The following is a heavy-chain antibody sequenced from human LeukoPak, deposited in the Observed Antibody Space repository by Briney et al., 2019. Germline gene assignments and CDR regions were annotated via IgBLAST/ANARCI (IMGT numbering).Heavy chain of an antibody. CDR2: ISYDGSNK. CDR3: ASSLPRYSSSWYLFNY. D-gene: IGHD6-13*01. V-gene: IGHV3-30*03. Sequence: PGGSLRLSCAASGFTFSSYGMHWVRQAPGKGLEWVAVISYDGSNKYYADSVKGRFTISRDNSKNTPYLQMNSLRAEDTAVYYCASSLPRYSSSWYLFNYWGQGTLVTVSS. CDR1: GFTFSSYG. J-gene: IGHJ4*02.